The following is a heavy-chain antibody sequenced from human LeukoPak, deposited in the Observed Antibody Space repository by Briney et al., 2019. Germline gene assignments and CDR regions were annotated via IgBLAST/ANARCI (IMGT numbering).Heavy chain of an antibody. V-gene: IGHV3-64*01. D-gene: IGHD3-22*01. CDR2: ISSNGGST. J-gene: IGHJ4*02. CDR1: GFTFSSYA. CDR3: ARDFYKYYYDSSGSGPGY. Sequence: GGSLRLSCAASGFTFSSYAMHWVPQAPGKGLEYVSAISSNGGSTYYANSVKGRFTISRDNSKNTLYLQMGSLRAEDMAVYYCARDFYKYYYDSSGSGPGYWGRGTLVTVSS.